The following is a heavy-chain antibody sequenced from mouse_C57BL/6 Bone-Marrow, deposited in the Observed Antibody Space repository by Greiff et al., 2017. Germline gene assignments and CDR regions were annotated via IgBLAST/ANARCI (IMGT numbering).Heavy chain of an antibody. J-gene: IGHJ2*01. V-gene: IGHV6-6*01. CDR1: GFTFSDAW. Sequence: EVQLVESGGGLVQPGGSMKLSCAASGFTFSDAWMDWVRQSPEKGLEWVAEIRNKANNHATYYAESVKGRFTISRDDSKSRVYLQMNSLRAEDTGIYYCTRGVTTRFDYWGQGTTLSVSS. CDR3: TRGVTTRFDY. CDR2: IRNKANNHAT. D-gene: IGHD2-2*01.